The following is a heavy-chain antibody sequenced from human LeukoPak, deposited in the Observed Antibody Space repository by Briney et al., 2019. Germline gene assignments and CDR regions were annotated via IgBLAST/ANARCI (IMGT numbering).Heavy chain of an antibody. J-gene: IGHJ4*02. CDR1: GFTFSTFH. CDR2: ISSNGGTT. Sequence: QTGGSLRLSCSASGFTFSTFHMHWVRQAPGKGLEYVSSISSNGGTTYYANFVKGKFTISRDNSRNTVYLQMSSLRAEDTAVYYCVKDTNNPGVAGGDYWGQGTLVTVSS. D-gene: IGHD6-19*01. V-gene: IGHV3-64D*06. CDR3: VKDTNNPGVAGGDY.